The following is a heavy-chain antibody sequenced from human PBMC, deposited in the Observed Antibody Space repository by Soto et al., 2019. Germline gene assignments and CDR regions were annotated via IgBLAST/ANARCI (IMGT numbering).Heavy chain of an antibody. D-gene: IGHD6-19*01. CDR3: ARVVGLKVGISVRYNYYAMDV. CDR1: GGTFSSYA. V-gene: IGHV1-69*01. Sequence: QVQLMQSGAEVKKPGSSVKVSCKASGGTFSSYAISWVRQAPGQGLEWMGGIIPISGTANYAQKFQDRVTITADASTSTAYMELGSLRLEDTAVYSCARVVGLKVGISVRYNYYAMDVWGQGTTVTVSS. J-gene: IGHJ6*02. CDR2: IIPISGTA.